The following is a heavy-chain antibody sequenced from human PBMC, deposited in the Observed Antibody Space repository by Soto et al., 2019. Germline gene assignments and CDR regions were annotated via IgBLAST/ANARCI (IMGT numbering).Heavy chain of an antibody. D-gene: IGHD1-1*01. Sequence: GGSLRLSCAASGFTFDDYAMHWVRQAPGKGLEWVSGLSWNSDSIGYADSVKGRFTISRDNAKNSLYLQMNSLRPEDTAFYYCVKDYTSWNRAGWFDPWGQGTLVTVSS. CDR3: VKDYTSWNRAGWFDP. J-gene: IGHJ5*02. V-gene: IGHV3-9*01. CDR1: GFTFDDYA. CDR2: LSWNSDSI.